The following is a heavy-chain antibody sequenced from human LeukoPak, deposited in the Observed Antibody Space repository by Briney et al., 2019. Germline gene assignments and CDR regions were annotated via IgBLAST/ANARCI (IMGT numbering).Heavy chain of an antibody. V-gene: IGHV4-61*08. D-gene: IGHD2-8*01. CDR1: GGSISSGGYS. CDR3: ARANVGLDP. CDR2: IYYSGST. J-gene: IGHJ5*02. Sequence: SQTLSLTCAVSGGSISSGGYSWSWIRQPPGKGLEWIGYIYYSGSTNYNPSLKSRVTISVDTSKNQFSLKLSSVTAADTAVYYCARANVGLDPWGQGTLVTVSS.